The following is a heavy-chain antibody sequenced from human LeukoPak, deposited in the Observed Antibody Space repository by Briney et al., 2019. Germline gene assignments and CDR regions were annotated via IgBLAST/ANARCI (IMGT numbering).Heavy chain of an antibody. CDR2: IYRGGST. V-gene: IGHV3-53*01. CDR3: ARGGAYGSGNHYRGGAFDI. D-gene: IGHD3-10*01. J-gene: IGHJ3*02. Sequence: SGGSLRLSCATSGFSVSDNYMTWVRQAPGKGLEWVSVIYRGGSTYHADSVKGRFTISRDNSKNMVYPQMNSLRVEDTAVYYCARGGAYGSGNHYRGGAFDIWGQGTMVTVSS. CDR1: GFSVSDNY.